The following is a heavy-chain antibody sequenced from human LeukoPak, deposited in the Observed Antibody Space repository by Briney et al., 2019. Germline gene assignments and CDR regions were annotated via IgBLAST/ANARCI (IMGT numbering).Heavy chain of an antibody. Sequence: SVKVSCKASGGTFSSYAISWVRQAPGQGLEWMGGIIPIFGTANYAQKFQGRVTITADESTSTAYMELSSLRSEDTAVYYCARDWGTPRTHNWFDPWGQGTLVTVSS. V-gene: IGHV1-69*01. CDR2: IIPIFGTA. J-gene: IGHJ5*02. D-gene: IGHD3-16*01. CDR1: GGTFSSYA. CDR3: ARDWGTPRTHNWFDP.